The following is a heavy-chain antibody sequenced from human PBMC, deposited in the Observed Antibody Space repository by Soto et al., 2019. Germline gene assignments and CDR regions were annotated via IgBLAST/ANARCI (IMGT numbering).Heavy chain of an antibody. CDR2: ISSSSSTI. CDR3: AADRNNRDQWLGYYYMDV. D-gene: IGHD2-8*01. CDR1: GFTFSSYS. V-gene: IGHV3-48*02. Sequence: GGSLRLSCAASGFTFSSYSMNWVRQAPGKGLEWVSYISSSSSTIYYADSVKGRFTISRDNAKNSLYLQMNSLRDEDTAVYYCAADRNNRDQWLGYYYMDVWGKGTTVTVSS. J-gene: IGHJ6*03.